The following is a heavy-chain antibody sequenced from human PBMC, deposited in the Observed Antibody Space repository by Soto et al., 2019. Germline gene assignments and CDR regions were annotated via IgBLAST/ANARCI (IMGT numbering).Heavy chain of an antibody. CDR1: GFSLSNARMG. D-gene: IGHD3-3*01. CDR3: ARIDKYYDFWSGYYTCYYYYYMDV. V-gene: IGHV2-26*01. CDR2: IFSNDEK. Sequence: QVTLKESGPVLVKPTETPTLTCTVSGFSLSNARMGVSWIRQPPGKALEWLAHIFSNDEKSYSTSLKSRLTISKDTSKSQVVLTMTNMDPVDTATYYCARIDKYYDFWSGYYTCYYYYYMDVWGKGTTVTVSS. J-gene: IGHJ6*03.